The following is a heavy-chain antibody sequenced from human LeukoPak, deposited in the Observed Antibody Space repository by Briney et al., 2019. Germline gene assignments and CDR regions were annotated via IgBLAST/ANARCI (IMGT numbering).Heavy chain of an antibody. V-gene: IGHV3-21*01. CDR2: ISSSSSYI. CDR3: ARAPDFKYSSSIYYYGMDV. J-gene: IGHJ6*02. D-gene: IGHD6-13*01. CDR1: GFTFSSYS. Sequence: GGSLRLSCAASGFTFSSYSMNWVRQAPGKGLEWVSSISSSSSYIYYADSVKGRFTISRDNAKNSLYLQMNSLRAEDTAVYYCARAPDFKYSSSIYYYGMDVWGQGTTVTVSS.